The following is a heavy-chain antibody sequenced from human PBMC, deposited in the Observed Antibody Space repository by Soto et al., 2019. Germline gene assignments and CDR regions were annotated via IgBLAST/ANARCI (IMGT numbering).Heavy chain of an antibody. V-gene: IGHV3-23*01. CDR1: GFTFSNYA. CDR2: ISGSGGST. CDR3: ARELAGIDV. Sequence: LRLSCPASGFTFSNYAVDLGRRAPGKGLEWVSVISGSGGSTYHADSVKGRFTVSRDNSKNTLYLQMNRLRAEDTAVYYCARELAGIDVWGQGTTVTVSS. J-gene: IGHJ6*02.